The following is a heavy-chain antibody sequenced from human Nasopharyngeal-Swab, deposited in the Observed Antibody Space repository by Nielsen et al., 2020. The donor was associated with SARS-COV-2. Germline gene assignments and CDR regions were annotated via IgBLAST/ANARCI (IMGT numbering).Heavy chain of an antibody. V-gene: IGHV3-48*02. J-gene: IGHJ4*02. CDR1: GFTFSRNS. CDR3: ARDETSTWYRVSVD. Sequence: GGSLRLSCAASGFTFSRNSMNWVRKAPGKGLEWVSYISSSSSTIYYADSVKGRFTISRDNAKNSLYLQMNSLRDEDTAVYYCARDETSTWYRVSVDWGQGTLVTVSS. CDR2: ISSSSSTI. D-gene: IGHD6-13*01.